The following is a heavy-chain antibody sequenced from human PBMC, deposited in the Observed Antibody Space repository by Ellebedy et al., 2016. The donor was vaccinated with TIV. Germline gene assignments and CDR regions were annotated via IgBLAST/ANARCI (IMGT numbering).Heavy chain of an antibody. CDR1: GYTFTSYG. CDR2: ISAYNGNT. CDR3: ARAFYYDILTGVYYYYYGMDV. J-gene: IGHJ6*02. Sequence: AASVKVSCKASGYTFTSYGISWVRQAPGQGLEWMGWISAYNGNTNYAQKLQGRVTMTTDTSTSTAYMELRSLRSDDTAVYYCARAFYYDILTGVYYYYYGMDVWGQGTTVTVSS. D-gene: IGHD3-9*01. V-gene: IGHV1-18*04.